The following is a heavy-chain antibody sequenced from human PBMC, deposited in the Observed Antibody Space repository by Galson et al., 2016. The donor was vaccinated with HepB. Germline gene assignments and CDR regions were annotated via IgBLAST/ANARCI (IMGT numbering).Heavy chain of an antibody. CDR2: ISSSAKTI. D-gene: IGHD1-26*01. CDR3: AGGQWEPAALYYFDY. Sequence: SLRLSCAASGFDFSDYYMSWIRKAPGKGLEWVSYISSSAKTILYADPVKGRFTISRDNAKKSVSLQMNSLRVEDTAMYYCAGGQWEPAALYYFDYWGKGTLLTVSS. V-gene: IGHV3-11*01. CDR1: GFDFSDYY. J-gene: IGHJ4*02.